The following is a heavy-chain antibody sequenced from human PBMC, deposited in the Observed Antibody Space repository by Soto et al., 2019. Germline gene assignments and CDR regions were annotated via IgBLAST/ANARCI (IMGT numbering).Heavy chain of an antibody. V-gene: IGHV1-69*01. CDR1: GGTFSSYA. CDR2: IIPIFGTA. D-gene: IGHD4-4*01. CDR3: ASLFTVTAPYYYYGMDV. J-gene: IGHJ6*02. Sequence: QVQLVQSGAEVKKPGSSVKVSCEASGGTFSSYAISWVRQAPGQGLEWMGGIIPIFGTANYAQKFQGRVTITADESTSTAYMELSSLRSEDTAVYYCASLFTVTAPYYYYGMDVWGQGTTVTVSS.